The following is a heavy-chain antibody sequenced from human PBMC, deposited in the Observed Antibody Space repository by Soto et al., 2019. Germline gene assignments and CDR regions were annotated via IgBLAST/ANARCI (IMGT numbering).Heavy chain of an antibody. CDR1: GFTFSSYA. V-gene: IGHV3-23*01. Sequence: GSLRLSCAASGFTFSSYAMSWVRQAPGKGLEWVSAISGSGGSTYYADSVKGRFTISRDNSKNTLYLQMSSLRAEDTAVYYCAGEYSRALYYFDYWGQGTLVTVSS. CDR3: AGEYSRALYYFDY. D-gene: IGHD6-6*01. J-gene: IGHJ4*02. CDR2: ISGSGGST.